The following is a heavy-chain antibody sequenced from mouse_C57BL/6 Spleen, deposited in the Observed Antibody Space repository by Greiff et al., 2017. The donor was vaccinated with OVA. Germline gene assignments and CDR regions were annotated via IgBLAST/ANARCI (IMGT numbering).Heavy chain of an antibody. CDR2: IRSKSNNYAT. CDR3: VRPVVARDYYAMDY. Sequence: DVKLQESGGGLVQPKGSLKLSCAASGFSFNTYAMNWVRQAPGKGLEWVARIRSKSNNYATYYADSVKDRFTISRDDSESMLYLQMNNLKTEDTAMYYCVRPVVARDYYAMDYWGQGTSVTVSS. CDR1: GFSFNTYA. D-gene: IGHD1-1*01. J-gene: IGHJ4*01. V-gene: IGHV10-1*01.